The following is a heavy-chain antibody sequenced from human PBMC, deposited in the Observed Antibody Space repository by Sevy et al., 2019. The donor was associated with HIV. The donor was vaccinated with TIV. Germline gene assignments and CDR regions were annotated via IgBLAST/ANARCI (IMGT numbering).Heavy chain of an antibody. D-gene: IGHD6-6*01. J-gene: IGHJ6*03. CDR2: IYPGDSDT. V-gene: IGHV5-51*01. CDR3: ARRVYSSSSSLSLYYYYMDV. Sequence: GESLKISCKGSGYSFTSYWIGWVRQMPGKGLEWMGIIYPGDSDTRYSPSFQGQVTISADKSISTAYLQRSSLKASDTAMYYCARRVYSSSSSLSLYYYYMDVWGKGTTVTVSS. CDR1: GYSFTSYW.